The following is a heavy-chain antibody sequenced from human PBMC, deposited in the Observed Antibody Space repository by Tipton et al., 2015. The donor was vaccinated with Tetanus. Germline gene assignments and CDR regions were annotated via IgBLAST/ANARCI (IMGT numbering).Heavy chain of an antibody. CDR2: SWYDGTDQ. CDR3: AREADCSGGSCFSGDFDN. D-gene: IGHD2-15*01. J-gene: IGHJ4*02. Sequence: SLRLSCAASGFIFSSYGIHWVRQAPGKGLEWVAVSWYDGTDQYYADSVKGRFTPSRDNSKSTLYLQMNSLRAEDTALFYCAREADCSGGSCFSGDFDNWGQGTQVTVSS. V-gene: IGHV3-33*01. CDR1: GFIFSSYG.